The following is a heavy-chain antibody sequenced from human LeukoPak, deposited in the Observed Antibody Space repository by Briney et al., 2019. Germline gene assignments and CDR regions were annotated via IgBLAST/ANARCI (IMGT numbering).Heavy chain of an antibody. Sequence: GGSLRLSCAASGFTFSSYAMHWVRQAPGKGLEWVAVISYDGGNKYYADSVKGRFTISRDNSKNTLYLQMNSLRAEDTAVYYCARDPWYYDSSGFLDYWGQGTLVTVSS. CDR3: ARDPWYYDSSGFLDY. D-gene: IGHD3-22*01. J-gene: IGHJ4*02. V-gene: IGHV3-30-3*01. CDR2: ISYDGGNK. CDR1: GFTFSSYA.